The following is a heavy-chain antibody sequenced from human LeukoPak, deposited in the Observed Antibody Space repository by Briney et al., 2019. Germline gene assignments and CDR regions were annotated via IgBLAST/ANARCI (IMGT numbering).Heavy chain of an antibody. J-gene: IGHJ5*02. D-gene: IGHD3-9*01. V-gene: IGHV4-38-2*02. CDR1: GYSISSGYF. CDR2: VYHTGAT. Sequence: PSETLSLTCGVSGYSISSGYFWVWIRQPPGKGLEWIGSVYHTGATYYNPSLRSPVTISVDTSKNQFSLELNSVTAADTAVYYCARDLGLTISANWFDPWGQGTLVIVSS. CDR3: ARDLGLTISANWFDP.